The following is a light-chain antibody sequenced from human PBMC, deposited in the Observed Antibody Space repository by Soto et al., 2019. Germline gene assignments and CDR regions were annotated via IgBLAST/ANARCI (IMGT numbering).Light chain of an antibody. CDR3: QHRYGFT. CDR2: DAS. V-gene: IGKV3-11*01. J-gene: IGKJ3*01. Sequence: EIVMTQSPATLSLSPGERATLSCRDSQIVNSYLAWYQQKPGQAPRLLIFDASDRATGIPGRFSGSGSGTDFTLTISSLELEDFAVYYCQHRYGFTFGPGTKVDIK. CDR1: QIVNSY.